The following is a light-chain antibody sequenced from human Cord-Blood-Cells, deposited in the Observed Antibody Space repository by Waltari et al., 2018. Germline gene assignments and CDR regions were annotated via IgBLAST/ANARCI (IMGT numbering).Light chain of an antibody. CDR2: EGS. CDR3: CSYAGSWV. V-gene: IGLV2-23*01. CDR1: SSDVGSYNL. Sequence: QSALTQPASVSGSPGQSITISCTGTSSDVGSYNLVSWYQQHPGKAPKLMIYEGSQRPVGVSNLFSGSKSGNTASLTVSGLQAEDEADYYCCSYAGSWVFGGGTKLTVL. J-gene: IGLJ3*02.